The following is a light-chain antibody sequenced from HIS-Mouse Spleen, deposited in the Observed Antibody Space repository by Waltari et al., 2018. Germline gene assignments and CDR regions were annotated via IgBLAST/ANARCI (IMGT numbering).Light chain of an antibody. J-gene: IGLJ2*01. CDR3: AAWDDSLNGPV. V-gene: IGLV1-44*01. CDR1: SSNIGSNT. Sequence: QSVLTQPPSASGTPGQRVPISCSGRSSNIGSNTVNWYQQLPGTAPKLLIYSNNQRPSGVPDRFSGSKSGTSASLAISGLQSEDEADYYCAAWDDSLNGPVFGGGTKLTVL. CDR2: SNN.